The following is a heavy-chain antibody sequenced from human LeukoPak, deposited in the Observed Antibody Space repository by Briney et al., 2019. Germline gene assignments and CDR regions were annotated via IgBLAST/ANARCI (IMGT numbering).Heavy chain of an antibody. D-gene: IGHD3-22*01. CDR2: IRYDGSNK. CDR3: ARDSSSDFDY. CDR1: GFTFSSYG. V-gene: IGHV3-30*02. Sequence: GSLRLSCAASGFTFSSYGMHWVRQAPGKGLEWAAFIRYDGSNKYYADSVKGRFTISRDNSKNSLYLQMNSLRAEDTAVYYCARDSSSDFDYWGQGTLVTVSS. J-gene: IGHJ4*02.